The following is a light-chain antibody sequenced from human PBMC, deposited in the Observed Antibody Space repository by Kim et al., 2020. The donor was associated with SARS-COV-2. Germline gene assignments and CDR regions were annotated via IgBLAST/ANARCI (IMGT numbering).Light chain of an antibody. Sequence: ASIGDRVSITCRASQDIGDYLNWYQQKPGKAPKLLIYDASNLETGVPSRFSGSGSGTYFTLTISSLQPEDIATYYCQQYENLPPYTFGQGTKLEI. CDR1: QDIGDY. V-gene: IGKV1-33*01. CDR2: DAS. J-gene: IGKJ2*01. CDR3: QQYENLPPYT.